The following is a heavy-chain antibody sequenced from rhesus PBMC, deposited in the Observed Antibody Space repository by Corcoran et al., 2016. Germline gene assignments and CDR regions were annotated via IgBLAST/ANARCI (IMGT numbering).Heavy chain of an antibody. CDR3: ARRVIAAASFDY. V-gene: IGHV4-93*01. Sequence: QVQLQESGPGLVKPSETLSLTCAVSGGSISSSNWWSWIRQSPGKGLECIGSIYGGSGSTSYNPSLKSRVTISTDTSKNQFSLKLSSVTAADTAVYYCARRVIAAASFDYWGQGVLVTVSS. J-gene: IGHJ4*01. D-gene: IGHD6-13*01. CDR1: GGSISSSNW. CDR2: IYGGSGST.